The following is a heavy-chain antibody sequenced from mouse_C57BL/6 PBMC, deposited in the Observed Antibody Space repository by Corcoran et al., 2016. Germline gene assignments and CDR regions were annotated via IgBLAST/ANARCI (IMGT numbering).Heavy chain of an antibody. J-gene: IGHJ2*01. Sequence: EVQLQQSGPELVKPGASVKIPCTASGYTFTDYNMDWVKQSHGKSLEWIGDINPNNGGTIYNQKFKGKATLTVDKSSSTAYMELRSLTSEDTAVYYCARMRDYDGYYFDYWGQGTTLTVSS. CDR2: INPNNGGT. CDR1: GYTFTDYN. CDR3: ARMRDYDGYYFDY. V-gene: IGHV1-18*01. D-gene: IGHD2-4*01.